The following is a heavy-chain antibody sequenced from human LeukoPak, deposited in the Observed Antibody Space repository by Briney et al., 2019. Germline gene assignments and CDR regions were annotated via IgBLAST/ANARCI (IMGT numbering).Heavy chain of an antibody. CDR1: GFTSSSYS. CDR3: ARNDILTGYYYYFDY. V-gene: IGHV3-21*01. J-gene: IGHJ4*02. CDR2: IRSSSSYI. D-gene: IGHD3-9*01. Sequence: GGSLRLSCAASGFTSSSYSMNWVRQAPGKGLEWVSSIRSSSSYIYYADSVKGRFTISRDNAKNSLYLQMNSLRAEDTAVYYCARNDILTGYYYYFDYWGQGTLVTVSS.